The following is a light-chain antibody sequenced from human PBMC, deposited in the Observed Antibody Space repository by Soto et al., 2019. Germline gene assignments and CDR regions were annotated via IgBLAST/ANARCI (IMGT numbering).Light chain of an antibody. CDR2: WAS. Sequence: DIVITQSPDALAFSLGERATINCKSSQSVLYSSNNKNYLVWYQQKPGQPPKLLLYWASTRESGVPDRFSGSGSGTDFTLTISSLQAEDVAVYYCQQYYSTPLTFGGGTKVDI. J-gene: IGKJ4*01. CDR1: QSVLYSSNNKNY. V-gene: IGKV4-1*01. CDR3: QQYYSTPLT.